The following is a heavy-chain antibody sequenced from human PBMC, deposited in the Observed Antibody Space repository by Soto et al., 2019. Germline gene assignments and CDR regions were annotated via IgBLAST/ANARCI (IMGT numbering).Heavy chain of an antibody. CDR1: GYSISSSNW. Sequence: SETLSLTCAVSGYSISSSNWWGWIRQPPGKGLEWIGYIYYSGTTYYNPSLKSRVTMSVDTSKNQFSLKLSSVTAADTAVYYCARLGTSGSSGFTWFDPWGQGTLVTVSS. CDR2: IYYSGTT. CDR3: ARLGTSGSSGFTWFDP. J-gene: IGHJ5*02. D-gene: IGHD6-25*01. V-gene: IGHV4-28*01.